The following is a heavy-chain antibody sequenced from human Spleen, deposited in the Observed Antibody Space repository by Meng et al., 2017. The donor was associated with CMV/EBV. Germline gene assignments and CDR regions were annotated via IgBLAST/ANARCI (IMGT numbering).Heavy chain of an antibody. CDR1: GATCSEYG. CDR2: ISSSGSIT. D-gene: IGHD1-26*01. J-gene: IGHJ5*01. CDR3: ARDSSAVHNWLDS. Sequence: GASGATCSEYGMTWVRQARGKGLEWVSYISSSGSITEYLDSVKGRFTISRDNAKNSLFLQMNSLRVEDTAVYYCARDSSAVHNWLDSWGQGTLVTVSS. V-gene: IGHV3-11*04.